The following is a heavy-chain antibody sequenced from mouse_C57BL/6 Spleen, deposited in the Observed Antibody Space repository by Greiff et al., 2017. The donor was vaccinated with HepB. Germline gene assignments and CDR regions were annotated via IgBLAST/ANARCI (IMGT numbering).Heavy chain of an antibody. CDR3: ARGRITTVVATDDY. V-gene: IGHV1-81*01. CDR2: IYPRSGNT. J-gene: IGHJ2*01. Sequence: QVQLQQSGAELARPGASVKLSCKASGYTFTSYGISWVKQRTGQGLEWIGEIYPRSGNTYYNEKFKGKATLTADKSSSTAYMELRSLTSEDSAVYFCARGRITTVVATDDYWGQGTTLTVSS. CDR1: GYTFTSYG. D-gene: IGHD1-1*01.